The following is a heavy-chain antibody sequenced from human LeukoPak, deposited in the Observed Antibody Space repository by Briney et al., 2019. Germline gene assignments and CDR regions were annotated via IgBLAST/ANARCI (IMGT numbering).Heavy chain of an antibody. J-gene: IGHJ5*02. V-gene: IGHV4-39*01. CDR2: IYYSGST. D-gene: IGHD5-24*01. Sequence: PSETLSLTCTVSGGSISSSSYYWGWVRQPPGKGLEWIGSIYYSGSTYYNPSLKSRVTISVDTSKNQFSLKLSSVTAADTAVYYCAGLLEMATPWFDPWGQGTLVTVSS. CDR3: AGLLEMATPWFDP. CDR1: GGSISSSSYY.